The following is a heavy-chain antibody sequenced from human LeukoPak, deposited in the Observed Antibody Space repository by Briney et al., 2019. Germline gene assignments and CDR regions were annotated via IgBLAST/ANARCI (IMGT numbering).Heavy chain of an antibody. CDR2: ISAYNGNT. CDR3: ARSPRFHNQYYFDY. J-gene: IGHJ4*02. D-gene: IGHD1-14*01. V-gene: IGHV1-18*01. CDR1: GYTFTSYG. Sequence: ASXKVSCKASGYTFTSYGISWVRQAPGQGLEWMGWISAYNGNTNYAQKLQGRVTMTTDTSTSTAYMELRSLRSDDTAVYYCARSPRFHNQYYFDYWGQGTLVTVSS.